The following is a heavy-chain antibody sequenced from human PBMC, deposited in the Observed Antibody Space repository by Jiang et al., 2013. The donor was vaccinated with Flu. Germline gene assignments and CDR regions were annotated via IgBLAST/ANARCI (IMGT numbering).Heavy chain of an antibody. CDR3: ARTLGYCSSTSCHPKYYYYYYMDV. V-gene: IGHV4-30-2*01. D-gene: IGHD2-2*01. Sequence: EWIGYIYHSGSTYYNPSLKSRVTISVDRSKNQFSLKLSSVTAADTAVYYCARTLGYCSSTSCHPKYYYYYYMDVWGKGTTVTVSS. J-gene: IGHJ6*03. CDR2: IYHSGST.